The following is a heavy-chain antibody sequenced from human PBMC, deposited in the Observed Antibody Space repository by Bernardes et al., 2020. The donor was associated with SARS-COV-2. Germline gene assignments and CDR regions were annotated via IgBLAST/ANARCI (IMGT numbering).Heavy chain of an antibody. V-gene: IGHV3-33*01. CDR2: IWYDGSNK. CDR3: ARVGYSSGWDPGYFDY. Sequence: GSLRLSCAASVFTFSSYGMHWVRQAPGKGLEWVAVIWYDGSNKYYADSVKGRFTISRDNSKNTLYLQMNSLRAEDTAVYYCARVGYSSGWDPGYFDYWGQGTLVTVSS. D-gene: IGHD6-19*01. CDR1: VFTFSSYG. J-gene: IGHJ4*02.